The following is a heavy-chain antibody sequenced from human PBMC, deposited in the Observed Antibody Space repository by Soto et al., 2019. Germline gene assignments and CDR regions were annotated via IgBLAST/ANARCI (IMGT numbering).Heavy chain of an antibody. Sequence: SETLSLTCTVSGGSISSSTYYWGWIRQPPGKGLEWIGYFYYSGSTNYNPSLTIRVTISVDTSKNQFSLKLSSVTAADTAVYYCSRSPDSSGYYPRWYYYGMDVWGQGTTVTVSS. D-gene: IGHD3-22*01. CDR1: GGSISSSTYY. V-gene: IGHV4-61*05. CDR3: SRSPDSSGYYPRWYYYGMDV. CDR2: FYYSGST. J-gene: IGHJ6*02.